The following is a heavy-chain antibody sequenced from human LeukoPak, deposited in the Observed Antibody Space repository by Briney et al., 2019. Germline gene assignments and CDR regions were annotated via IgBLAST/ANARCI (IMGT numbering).Heavy chain of an antibody. CDR2: ISGYNGDT. CDR1: GYTFTNYG. Sequence: APVKVSCKASGYTFTNYGVSWVRLAPGQGLEWMGWISGYNGDTNYAQKLQGRVTMTTDTSTSIAYMELRSLRSDDTAVYYCARETRRRYFESYYGMDVWGQGTTVTVSS. V-gene: IGHV1-18*01. CDR3: ARETRRRYFESYYGMDV. D-gene: IGHD3-9*01. J-gene: IGHJ6*02.